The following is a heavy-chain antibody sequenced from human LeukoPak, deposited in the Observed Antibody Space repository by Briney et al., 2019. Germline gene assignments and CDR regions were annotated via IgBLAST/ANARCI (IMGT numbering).Heavy chain of an antibody. CDR3: ARHVRYYSHLDY. J-gene: IGHJ4*02. Sequence: SETLSLACAVYAGSFSGYYWSWIRQPQGKGLGWIGYMYYSGSTNYNPSLKSRVTISVDPPKNQSSLKLSSVPAADTAVYYCARHVRYYSHLDYWGQGTLVTVSS. CDR2: MYYSGST. D-gene: IGHD3-10*02. CDR1: AGSFSGYY. V-gene: IGHV4-59*01.